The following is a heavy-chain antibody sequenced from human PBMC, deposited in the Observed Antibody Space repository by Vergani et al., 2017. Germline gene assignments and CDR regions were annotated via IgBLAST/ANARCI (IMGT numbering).Heavy chain of an antibody. Sequence: EVQLVESGGGLVQPGGSLRLSCAASGFMFSNYWMNWVRQAPGKGLEWVANIKQDGSEKYYVDSVRGRFTISRDNSKNTLFLHMNSLRPEDTAVYYCAKVGRSEVAGTFGAFEIWGQGTMVTVSS. CDR1: GFMFSNYW. J-gene: IGHJ3*02. D-gene: IGHD6-19*01. CDR3: AKVGRSEVAGTFGAFEI. V-gene: IGHV3-7*03. CDR2: IKQDGSEK.